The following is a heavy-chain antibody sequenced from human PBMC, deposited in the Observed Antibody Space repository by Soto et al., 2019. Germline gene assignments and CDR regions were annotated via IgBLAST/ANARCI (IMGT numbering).Heavy chain of an antibody. CDR1: GGTFSSYT. D-gene: IGHD6-19*01. CDR3: ARDPDSSGWHVDY. Sequence: ASVKVSCKASGGTFSSYTISWVRQAPGQGLEWMGRIIPILGIANYAQKFQGRVTITADKSTSTAYMELSSLRAEDTAVYYCARDPDSSGWHVDYWGQGTLVTVSS. J-gene: IGHJ4*02. CDR2: IIPILGIA. V-gene: IGHV1-69*04.